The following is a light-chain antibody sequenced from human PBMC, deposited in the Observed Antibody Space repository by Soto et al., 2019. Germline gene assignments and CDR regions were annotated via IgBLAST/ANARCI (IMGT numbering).Light chain of an antibody. Sequence: QSALTQPASVSGSPGQSITISCTGTSSDVGTYNYVSWYQQHSGKAPKLMIYEVSNRPSGVSNRFSGSKSGNTAFLTISGLQAEDEADYYCCSYAGSGTDNYVFGSGTKVTVL. CDR1: SSDVGTYNY. CDR2: EVS. CDR3: CSYAGSGTDNYV. J-gene: IGLJ1*01. V-gene: IGLV2-23*02.